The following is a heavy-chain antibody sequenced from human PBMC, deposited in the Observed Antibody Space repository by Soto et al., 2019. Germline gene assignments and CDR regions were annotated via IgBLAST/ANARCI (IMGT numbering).Heavy chain of an antibody. CDR2: IYTVGST. CDR3: ARSPLTHSYAQFDS. D-gene: IGHD5-18*01. J-gene: IGHJ4*01. Sequence: TVSGGSLSNYYWSWIRQPAGKALEWIGRIYTVGSTNYNPSLKSRVTMSIDTSKNQFSLRLTSATAADTAVYFCARSPLTHSYAQFDSWGQGSLVTVSS. CDR1: GGSLSNYY. V-gene: IGHV4-4*07.